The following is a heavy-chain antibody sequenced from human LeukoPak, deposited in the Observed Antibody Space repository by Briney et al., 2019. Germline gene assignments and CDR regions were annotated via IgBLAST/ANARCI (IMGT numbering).Heavy chain of an antibody. CDR2: ISYHGNDK. V-gene: IGHV3-30-3*01. CDR3: ARAGEDVVLGPAPVGGAPDNWFDP. J-gene: IGHJ5*02. D-gene: IGHD2-2*01. CDR1: GFTFGSHT. Sequence: GGSLRLSCAASGFTFGSHTMHWVRQARGKGLEWVAVISYHGNDKYYADSVKCRYTISRDNSKNALYLQMNSLRPEDTAVYYCARAGEDVVLGPAPVGGAPDNWFDPWGQGTLVTVSS.